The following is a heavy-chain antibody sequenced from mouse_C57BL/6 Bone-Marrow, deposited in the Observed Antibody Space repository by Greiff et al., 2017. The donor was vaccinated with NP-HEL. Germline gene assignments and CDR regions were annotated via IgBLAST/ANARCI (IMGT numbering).Heavy chain of an antibody. CDR3: ASMDLITTVVAPVDY. V-gene: IGHV14-2*01. D-gene: IGHD1-1*01. CDR2: IDPEDGET. J-gene: IGHJ2*01. CDR1: GFNIKDYY. Sequence: VQLQQSGAELVKPGASVKLSCTASGFNIKDYYMHWVKQRTEQGLDWIGRIDPEDGETKYAPKFLGKATITADTSSNTAYLQLSGLTSEDTAVYYCASMDLITTVVAPVDYWGQGTTLTVSS.